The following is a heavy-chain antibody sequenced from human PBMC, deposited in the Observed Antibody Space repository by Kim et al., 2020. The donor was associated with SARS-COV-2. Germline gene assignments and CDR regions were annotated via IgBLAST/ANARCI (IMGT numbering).Heavy chain of an antibody. Sequence: TNYHPALQSRVTISVATSKNQFSLKLSSVTAADTAVYYCARQDDSSGYSNWGQGTLVTVSS. CDR2: T. D-gene: IGHD3-22*01. V-gene: IGHV4-59*08. CDR3: ARQDDSSGYSN. J-gene: IGHJ4*02.